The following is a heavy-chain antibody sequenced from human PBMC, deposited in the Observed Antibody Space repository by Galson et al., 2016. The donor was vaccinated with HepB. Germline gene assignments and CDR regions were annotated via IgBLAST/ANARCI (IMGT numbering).Heavy chain of an antibody. Sequence: QSGAEVKKPGESPNISCKGSGYSFTSSWIGWVRQMPGKGLEWMGMIYPGDSDIRYSPSFQGQVTISADKSINTAYLQWSSLKASDTAMYYCARREDYQLGGGFDPWGQGTLVTVSS. CDR1: GYSFTSSW. D-gene: IGHD3-16*01. J-gene: IGHJ5*02. CDR2: IYPGDSDI. CDR3: ARREDYQLGGGFDP. V-gene: IGHV5-51*01.